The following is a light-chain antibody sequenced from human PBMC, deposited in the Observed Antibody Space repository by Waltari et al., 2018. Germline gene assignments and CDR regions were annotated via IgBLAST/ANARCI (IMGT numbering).Light chain of an antibody. CDR3: LQRSLWPWT. CDR1: QTVSTY. J-gene: IGKJ1*01. CDR2: DAS. Sequence: IVLTQSPATLSLSPGERAPPSCRPSQTVSTYLAWFQQKPGQAPRLLIYDASNRAPGIPARFSGSGSGTDFSLTISSLEPEDFAVYYCLQRSLWPWTFGQGTKVAVK. V-gene: IGKV3-11*01.